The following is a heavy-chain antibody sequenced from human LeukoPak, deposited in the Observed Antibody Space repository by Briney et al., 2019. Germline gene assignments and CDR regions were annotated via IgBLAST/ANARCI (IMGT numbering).Heavy chain of an antibody. CDR3: ARGVLRYFDWSDAFDI. V-gene: IGHV3-21*01. J-gene: IGHJ3*02. CDR1: GFTFSSYW. D-gene: IGHD3-9*01. CDR2: ISSSSSYI. Sequence: GGSLRLSCAASGFTFSSYWMSWVRQAPGKGLEWVSSISSSSSYIYYADSVKGRFTISRDNAKNSLYLQMNSLRAEDTAVYYCARGVLRYFDWSDAFDIWGQGTMVTVSS.